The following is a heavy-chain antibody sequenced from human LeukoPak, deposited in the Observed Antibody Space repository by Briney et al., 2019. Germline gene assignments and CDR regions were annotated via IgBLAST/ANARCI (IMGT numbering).Heavy chain of an antibody. CDR3: AKDRPNFHENSGHYYRRDGDS. CDR1: GFTFYMYA. D-gene: IGHD3-22*01. V-gene: IGHV3-23*01. Sequence: GGSLRLSCQASGFTFYMYAMSWVRQAPGKGLEWVASMCGTAGCTFYPDSVKGRFTISRDNSKNVLYLRMNSLTAEDTAIYYCAKDRPNFHENSGHYYRRDGDSWGQGTLATVSS. J-gene: IGHJ5*01. CDR2: MCGTAGCT.